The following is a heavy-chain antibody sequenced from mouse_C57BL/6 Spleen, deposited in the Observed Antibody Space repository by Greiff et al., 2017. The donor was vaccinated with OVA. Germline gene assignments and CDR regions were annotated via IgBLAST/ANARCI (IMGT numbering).Heavy chain of an antibody. J-gene: IGHJ2*01. Sequence: QVQLKQSGPELVKPGASVKISCKASGYAFSSSWMNWVKQRPGKGLEWIGRIYPGDGDTNYNGKFKGKATLTADKSSSTAYMQLSSLTSEDSAVYFCARATGVPFDYWGQGTTLTVSS. D-gene: IGHD5-1*01. CDR3: ARATGVPFDY. V-gene: IGHV1-82*01. CDR2: IYPGDGDT. CDR1: GYAFSSSW.